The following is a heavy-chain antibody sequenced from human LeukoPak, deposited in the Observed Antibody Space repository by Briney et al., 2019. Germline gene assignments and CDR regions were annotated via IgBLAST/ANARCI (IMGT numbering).Heavy chain of an antibody. D-gene: IGHD6-13*01. CDR2: INHSGST. CDR1: GGSFSGYY. CDR3: AAADLDY. V-gene: IGHV4-34*01. J-gene: IGHJ4*02. Sequence: SETLSLTCAVYGGSFSGYYWSWIRQPPGKGLEWIGEINHSGSTNYNPSLKSRVTISVDTSKNQFSLKLSSVTAADTAVYYCAAADLDYWSQGTLVTVSS.